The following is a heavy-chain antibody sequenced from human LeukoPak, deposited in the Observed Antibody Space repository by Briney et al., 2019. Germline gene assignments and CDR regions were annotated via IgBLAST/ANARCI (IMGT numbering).Heavy chain of an antibody. V-gene: IGHV1-69*13. CDR3: ARSLVTVYCSGGSCYFDY. CDR2: IIPIFGTA. Sequence: SVKVSCEASGGTFSSYAISWVRQAPGQGLEWMGGIIPIFGTANYAQKFQGRVTITADESTSTAYMELSSLRSGDTAVYYCARSLVTVYCSGGSCYFDYWGQGTLVTVSS. D-gene: IGHD2-15*01. CDR1: GGTFSSYA. J-gene: IGHJ4*02.